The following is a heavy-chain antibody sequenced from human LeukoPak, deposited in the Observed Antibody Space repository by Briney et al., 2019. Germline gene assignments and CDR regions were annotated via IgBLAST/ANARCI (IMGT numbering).Heavy chain of an antibody. CDR3: ARAPSLLLWFGEYFDY. CDR1: GFTFSSYA. CDR2: ISYDGSNK. Sequence: GRSLRLSCAASGFTFSSYAIHWVRQAPGKRLEWVAVISYDGSNKYYADSVKGRFTISRDNSKNTLYLQMNSLRAEDTAVYYCARAPSLLLWFGEYFDYWGQGTLVTVSS. D-gene: IGHD3-10*01. V-gene: IGHV3-30*04. J-gene: IGHJ4*02.